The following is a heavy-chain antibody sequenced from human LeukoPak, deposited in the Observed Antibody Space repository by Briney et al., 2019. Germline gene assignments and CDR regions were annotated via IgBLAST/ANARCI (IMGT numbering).Heavy chain of an antibody. CDR1: GYTFTGYY. J-gene: IGHJ4*02. D-gene: IGHD6-19*01. CDR2: INPNSGGT. V-gene: IGHV1-2*02. CDR3: ARELKTMVYSSGWFDY. Sequence: ASVKVSCKASGYTFTGYYMHWVRQAPGQGREWMGWINPNSGGTNYAQKFQGRVTMTRDTSISTAYMELSSLRAEDTAVYYCARELKTMVYSSGWFDYWGQGTLVTVSS.